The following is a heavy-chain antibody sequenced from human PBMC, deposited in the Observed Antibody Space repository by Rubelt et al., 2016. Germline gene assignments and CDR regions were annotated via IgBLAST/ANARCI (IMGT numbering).Heavy chain of an antibody. J-gene: IGHJ4*02. CDR2: IHDSGTT. D-gene: IGHD4-17*01. CDR3: ARQSGYGDQINY. CDR1: GGSFSGYY. V-gene: IGHV4-34*01. Sequence: QVQLQLWGAGLLKPSETLSLTCAVYGGSFSGYYWSWIRQAPGKGLEWIGSIHDSGTTYYNPSLKSRVTIPVDTSRNQFSLKLTAVTAAETAVYYCARQSGYGDQINYWGQGTLVTVSS.